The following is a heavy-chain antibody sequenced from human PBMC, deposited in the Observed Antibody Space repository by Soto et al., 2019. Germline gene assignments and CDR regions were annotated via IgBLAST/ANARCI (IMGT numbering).Heavy chain of an antibody. J-gene: IGHJ6*03. CDR2: ISGSGGST. V-gene: IGHV3-23*01. CDR3: AKRSGDYVHYYYYMDV. Sequence: HPGGSLRLSSAASGFTFSSYAMSWVRQAPGKGLEWVSAISGSGGSTYYADSVKGRFTISRDNSKNTLYLQMNSLRAEDRAVYYCAKRSGDYVHYYYYMDVWGKGTTVTVSS. CDR1: GFTFSSYA. D-gene: IGHD4-17*01.